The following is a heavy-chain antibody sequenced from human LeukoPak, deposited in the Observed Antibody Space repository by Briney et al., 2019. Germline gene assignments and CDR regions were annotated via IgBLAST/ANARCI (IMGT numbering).Heavy chain of an antibody. V-gene: IGHV4-31*03. CDR3: ARRRVDGYNYAFDY. CDR1: GDSISSGVYY. D-gene: IGHD5-24*01. CDR2: IYYSGST. J-gene: IGHJ4*02. Sequence: SETLSLTCTVSGDSISSGVYYWSWIRQHPGKGLEWIGYIYYSGSTYYNPSLKSRVTISVDTSKSQFSLKLSSVTAADTAVYYCARRRVDGYNYAFDYWGQGTLVTVSS.